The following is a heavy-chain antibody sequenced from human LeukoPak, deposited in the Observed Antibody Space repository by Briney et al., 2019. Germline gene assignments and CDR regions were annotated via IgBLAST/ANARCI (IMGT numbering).Heavy chain of an antibody. CDR1: GYSLSSGYY. CDR3: ARVGRPRSLGY. Sequence: PSETLSLTCTVSGYSLSSGYYWGWIRQPPGKGLEWIGSIYHSGSTYYNPSLNSRVTISVDTSKNQFSLKLSSVTAADTAVYYCARVGRPRSLGYWGQGTLVTVSS. D-gene: IGHD3-16*01. CDR2: IYHSGST. J-gene: IGHJ4*02. V-gene: IGHV4-38-2*02.